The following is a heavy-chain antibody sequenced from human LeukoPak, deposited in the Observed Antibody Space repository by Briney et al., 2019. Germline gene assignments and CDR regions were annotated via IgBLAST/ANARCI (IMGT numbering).Heavy chain of an antibody. V-gene: IGHV1-2*02. CDR2: INPNSGDP. J-gene: IGHJ4*02. CDR3: VRGGDGDRRDFDY. Sequence: GASVKVSCKASGYTFTTYYLHWVGQAPGQGLEWMGWINPNSGDPNYEQSFQGRVTMSRDTSISTAYMELSSLRSDDKAVYYCVRGGDGDRRDFDYWGQGTLVTVSS. D-gene: IGHD5-24*01. CDR1: GYTFTTYY.